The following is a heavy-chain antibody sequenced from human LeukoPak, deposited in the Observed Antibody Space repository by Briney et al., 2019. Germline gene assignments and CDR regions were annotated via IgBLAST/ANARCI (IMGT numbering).Heavy chain of an antibody. CDR2: INPSGGST. Sequence: ASVKVSCKASGYTFTSYYMHWVRQAPGQGLEWMGIINPSGGSTSYAQKFQGRVTMTRDMSTSTVYMELSSLRSEDTAVYYCARSVGAQNPYYYYYYMDVWGKGTTVTISS. CDR1: GYTFTSYY. V-gene: IGHV1-46*01. D-gene: IGHD1-26*01. J-gene: IGHJ6*03. CDR3: ARSVGAQNPYYYYYYMDV.